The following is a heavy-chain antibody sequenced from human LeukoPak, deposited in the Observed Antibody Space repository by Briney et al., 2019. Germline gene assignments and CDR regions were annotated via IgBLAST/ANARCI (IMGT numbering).Heavy chain of an antibody. Sequence: ASVKVSCKVSGYTLTELSMHWVRQAPGKGLEWMGGFDPEDGETIYAQKFQGRVTMTEDTSTDTVYMELSSLRSEDTAVYYCATIYRNYYYYGMDVWGQGTTVTVSS. D-gene: IGHD1-14*01. J-gene: IGHJ6*02. V-gene: IGHV1-24*01. CDR1: GYTLTELS. CDR3: ATIYRNYYYYGMDV. CDR2: FDPEDGET.